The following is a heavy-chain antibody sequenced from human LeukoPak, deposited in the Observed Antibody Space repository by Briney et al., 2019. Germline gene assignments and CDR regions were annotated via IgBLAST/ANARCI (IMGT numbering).Heavy chain of an antibody. CDR3: AKDLKWDLTDGFDY. V-gene: IGHV3-30*18. D-gene: IGHD1-26*01. Sequence: GRSLRLSCAASGFTFSSYAMHWVRQAPGKGLEWVALISYDVSNKYYADSVKSRFTISRDNSKNTLYLQMNSLRAEDTAVYYCAKDLKWDLTDGFDYWGQGTLVTVSS. CDR2: ISYDVSNK. CDR1: GFTFSSYA. J-gene: IGHJ4*02.